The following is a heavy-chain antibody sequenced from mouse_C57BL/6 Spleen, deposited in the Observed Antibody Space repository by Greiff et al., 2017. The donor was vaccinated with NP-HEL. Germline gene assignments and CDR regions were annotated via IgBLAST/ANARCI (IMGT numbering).Heavy chain of an antibody. CDR3: ARRGGRGMDY. Sequence: VQLQQPGAELVRPGTSVKLSCKASGYTFTSYWMHWVKQRPGQGLEWIGVIDPSDSYTNYNQKFKGKATLTVDTSSSTAYMQLSSLTSEDSAVYYCARRGGRGMDYWGQGTSVTVSS. J-gene: IGHJ4*01. CDR2: IDPSDSYT. CDR1: GYTFTSYW. V-gene: IGHV1-59*01. D-gene: IGHD3-3*01.